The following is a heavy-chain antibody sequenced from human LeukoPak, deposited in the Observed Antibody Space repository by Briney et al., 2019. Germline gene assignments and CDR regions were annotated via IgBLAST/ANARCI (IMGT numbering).Heavy chain of an antibody. V-gene: IGHV4-39*07. Sequence: PSETLSLTCTVSGGSISSSSYYWGWIRQPPGKGLEWIGSIYYSGSTYYNPSLKSRVTISVDTSKNQFSLKLSSVTAADTAVYYCARDSWSSGYYGYYFDYWGQGTLVTVSS. CDR1: GGSISSSSYY. D-gene: IGHD3-22*01. CDR3: ARDSWSSGYYGYYFDY. CDR2: IYYSGST. J-gene: IGHJ4*02.